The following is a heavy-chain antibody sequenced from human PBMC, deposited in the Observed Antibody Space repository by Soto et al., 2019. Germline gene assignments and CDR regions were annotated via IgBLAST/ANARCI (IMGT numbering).Heavy chain of an antibody. J-gene: IGHJ4*02. Sequence: SVKVSCKASGYTFTGYYMHWVRQAPGQGLEWMGWINPNSGGTNYAQKFQGRVTMTRDTSISTAYMELSRLRSDDTAVYYCARGRYSNPIPYRVGYWGQGTLVTGPS. CDR1: GYTFTGYY. CDR3: ARGRYSNPIPYRVGY. CDR2: INPNSGGT. D-gene: IGHD4-4*01. V-gene: IGHV1-2*02.